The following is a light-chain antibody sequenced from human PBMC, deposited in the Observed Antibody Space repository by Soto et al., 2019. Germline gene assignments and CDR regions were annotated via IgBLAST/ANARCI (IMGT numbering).Light chain of an antibody. CDR2: DVS. V-gene: IGLV2-14*03. CDR1: SSDIGDYKY. Sequence: QSALTQPASVSGSPGQSITISCTGSSSDIGDYKYVSWYKHHPGKAPKLMIYDVSNRPSGVSNRFSGSKSSNTASLTISGLQAEDEADYYCSSYTSTNFVIFGGGTKLTVL. J-gene: IGLJ2*01. CDR3: SSYTSTNFVI.